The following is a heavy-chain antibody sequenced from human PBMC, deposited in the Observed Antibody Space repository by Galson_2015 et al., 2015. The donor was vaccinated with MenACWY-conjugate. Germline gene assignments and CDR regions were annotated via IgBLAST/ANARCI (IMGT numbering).Heavy chain of an antibody. CDR3: SRTGATPGDY. D-gene: IGHD2-15*01. J-gene: IGHJ4*02. V-gene: IGHV2-5*02. CDR2: IYWDDDK. Sequence: PALVKPTQTLTLTCTFSGFSLSTSGVGVGWIRQPPGKALEWLALIYWDDDKRYSPSLRSRLTITKDTSKNHVVLTMTNMDPVDTATYHCSRTGATPGDYWGQGTLVTVSS. CDR1: GFSLSTSGVG.